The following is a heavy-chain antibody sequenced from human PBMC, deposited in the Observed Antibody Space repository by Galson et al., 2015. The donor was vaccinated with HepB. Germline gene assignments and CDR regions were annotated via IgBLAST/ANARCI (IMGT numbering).Heavy chain of an antibody. CDR2: INAGNGNT. D-gene: IGHD6-6*01. CDR3: ARPIAARPDFWFDP. CDR1: GYTFTSYA. Sequence: SVKVSCKASGYTFTSYAMHWVRQAPGQRLEWMGWINAGNGNTKYSQKFQGRVTITRDTSASTAYMELSSLRSEDTAVYYCARPIAARPDFWFDPWGQGTLVTVSS. V-gene: IGHV1-3*01. J-gene: IGHJ5*02.